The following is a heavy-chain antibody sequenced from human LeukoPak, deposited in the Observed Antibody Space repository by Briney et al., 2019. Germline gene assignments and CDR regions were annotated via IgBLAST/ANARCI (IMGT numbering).Heavy chain of an antibody. Sequence: GGSLRLSCAASGFPFNVQTMSWVRQAPGKGLDWVASMREGGTEIHYVDSVKGRFTISRDNPKNSLYLQMNSLRAEDTAVYYCARGGATRGRFENWGQGTLVTVSS. V-gene: IGHV3-7*01. CDR1: GFPFNVQT. D-gene: IGHD1-26*01. J-gene: IGHJ4*02. CDR3: ARGGATRGRFEN. CDR2: MREGGTEI.